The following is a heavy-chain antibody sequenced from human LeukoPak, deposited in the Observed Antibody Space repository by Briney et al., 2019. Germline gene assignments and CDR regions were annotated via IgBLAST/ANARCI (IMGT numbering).Heavy chain of an antibody. Sequence: QPGGSLRLSCAASGFTFSSYAMSWVRQAPGKGLEWVSAISGSGGSTYYADSVKGRFTISRDNSKNTLYLQMNSLRAEDTAVYYCAKEGYYYGSANTIQNSWGQGTLVTVSS. CDR3: AKEGYYYGSANTIQNS. CDR1: GFTFSSYA. CDR2: ISGSGGST. V-gene: IGHV3-23*01. J-gene: IGHJ4*02. D-gene: IGHD3-10*01.